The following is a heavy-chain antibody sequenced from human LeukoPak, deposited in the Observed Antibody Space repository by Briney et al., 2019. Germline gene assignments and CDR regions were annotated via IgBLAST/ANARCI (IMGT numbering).Heavy chain of an antibody. J-gene: IGHJ4*02. CDR1: GDSVSSNSVA. CDR2: TYYRSKWYN. V-gene: IGHV6-1*01. CDR3: AREEVTVAAYYFDY. Sequence: SQTLSLTCAISGDSVSSNSVAWNWIRQSPSRGLEWLGRTYYRSKWYNEYAVSVKSRITINPDTSKNQFSLQLNSVTPEDTAVYYCAREEVTVAAYYFDYWGQGTLVTVSS.